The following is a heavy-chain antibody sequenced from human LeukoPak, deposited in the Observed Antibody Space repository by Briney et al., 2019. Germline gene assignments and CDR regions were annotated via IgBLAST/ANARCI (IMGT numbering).Heavy chain of an antibody. CDR2: INYSGST. V-gene: IGHV4-39*01. D-gene: IGHD3-22*01. Sequence: SETLSLTCTVSGGSISSSSYYWGWIRQPPGKGLEWIGSINYSGSTYYNPSLKSRVTISLNTSKNHFSLKLSSVTAAGTAVYYCARHASDSSGFYNYYGMDVWGQGTTVTVSS. CDR3: ARHASDSSGFYNYYGMDV. CDR1: GGSISSSSYY. J-gene: IGHJ6*02.